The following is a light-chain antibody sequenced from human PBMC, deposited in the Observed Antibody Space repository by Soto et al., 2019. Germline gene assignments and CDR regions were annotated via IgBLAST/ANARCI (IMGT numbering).Light chain of an antibody. CDR3: QRANSFPFT. CDR2: AAS. Sequence: DLQMTQSPSSVSASVGDRVTITCRASQHISSWLAWYQQTPGKAPKLLIYAASSLQSGVPSRFSGSGSGTDFTLTVSSLQPEDSATYYCQRANSFPFTFGGGTKVEIK. J-gene: IGKJ4*01. CDR1: QHISSW. V-gene: IGKV1-12*02.